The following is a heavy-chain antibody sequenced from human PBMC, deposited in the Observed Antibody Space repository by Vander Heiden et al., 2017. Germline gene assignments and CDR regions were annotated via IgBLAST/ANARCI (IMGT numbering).Heavy chain of an antibody. D-gene: IGHD3-10*01. CDR3: ARSGRSPLYGVDV. V-gene: IGHV5-51*01. CDR1: GYTFTNYW. CDR2: IYPGDPDT. Sequence: EVQLVQSGAEVKKPGESLRISCQGSGYTFTNYWIAWVRQMPGKGLEWMGTIYPGDPDTKYSPSFQGQVTISADGSISTAYLQWSSLRASDTAIYYCARSGRSPLYGVDVWGQGTTVTVSS. J-gene: IGHJ6*02.